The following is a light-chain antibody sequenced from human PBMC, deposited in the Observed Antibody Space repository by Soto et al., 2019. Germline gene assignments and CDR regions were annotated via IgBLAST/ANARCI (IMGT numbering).Light chain of an antibody. J-gene: IGLJ3*02. V-gene: IGLV2-23*02. Sequence: QSALTQPASVSGSPGQSITVSCTGTNSDVGRYNLVSWYQQHPGKAPKLIISEVNERPSGVSDRFSGSKSGNTASLTISGLQXEXEXDYYCCSYAGRNTVVFGGGTKLTVL. CDR2: EVN. CDR1: NSDVGRYNL. CDR3: CSYAGRNTVV.